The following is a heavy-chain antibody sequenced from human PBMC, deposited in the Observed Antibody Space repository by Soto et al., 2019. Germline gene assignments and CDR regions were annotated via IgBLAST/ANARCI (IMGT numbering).Heavy chain of an antibody. V-gene: IGHV4-39*01. D-gene: IGHD3-10*01. J-gene: IGHJ3*02. CDR1: GGSISSDTYY. CDR3: ARQRAWYGEWAFDI. Sequence: QLQVQESGPGLVKASETLSLTCSVSGGSISSDTYYWVWVRQPPGKGLEWIGSIKYNGHTYYNPSLKSRVAMSVDTSKNQFSLPLTSVTAADTAVYSCARQRAWYGEWAFDIWVQGKRVTVSS. CDR2: IKYNGHT.